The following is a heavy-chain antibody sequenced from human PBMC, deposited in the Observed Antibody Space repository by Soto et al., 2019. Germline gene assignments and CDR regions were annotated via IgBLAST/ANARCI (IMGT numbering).Heavy chain of an antibody. CDR2: INSDGSSL. Sequence: EVQLVESGGGLVQPGGSLRLSCAASGFIFSTYWMHWVRQAPGKGLVWVSRINSDGSSLSNADFVKGRFTISRDNAKNTLYLQMNSLRAEDTAVYYCASQSGFGSPLGFDPWGQGTLVTVPS. V-gene: IGHV3-74*01. D-gene: IGHD3-3*01. CDR1: GFIFSTYW. J-gene: IGHJ5*02. CDR3: ASQSGFGSPLGFDP.